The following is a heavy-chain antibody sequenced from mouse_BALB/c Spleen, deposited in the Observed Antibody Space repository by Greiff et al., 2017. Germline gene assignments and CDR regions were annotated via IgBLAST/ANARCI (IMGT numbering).Heavy chain of an antibody. Sequence: QVQLKQSGAELMKPGASVKISCKATGYTFSSYWIEWVKQRPGHGLEWIGEILPGSGSTNYNEKFKGKATFTADTSSNTAYMQLSSLTSEDSAVYYCALSDEDFDYWGQGTTLTVSS. J-gene: IGHJ2*01. CDR2: ILPGSGST. CDR1: GYTFSSYW. CDR3: ALSDEDFDY. V-gene: IGHV1-9*01.